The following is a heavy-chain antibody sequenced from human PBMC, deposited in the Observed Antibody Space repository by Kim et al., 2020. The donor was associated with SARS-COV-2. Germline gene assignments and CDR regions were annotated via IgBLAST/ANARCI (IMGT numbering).Heavy chain of an antibody. D-gene: IGHD1-26*01. J-gene: IGHJ3*02. Sequence: NSNPSLAIRISISRDTSKSHFSLKMSSVTAADTAVYFCARGLATSNDALDIWGQGTMVTVSS. V-gene: IGHV4-34*09. CDR3: ARGLATSNDALDI.